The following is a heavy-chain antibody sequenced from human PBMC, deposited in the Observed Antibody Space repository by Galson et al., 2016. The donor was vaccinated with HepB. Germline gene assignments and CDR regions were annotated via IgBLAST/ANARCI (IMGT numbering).Heavy chain of an antibody. CDR3: AREYCSGGSCYSDY. J-gene: IGHJ4*02. D-gene: IGHD2-15*01. V-gene: IGHV1-2*04. CDR2: INSNSGDT. Sequence: SCKASGYTFTGYYMHWVRQAPGQGLEWMGWINSNSGDTNYAQKFQGWVTMTRDTSISTAYMELSRLRSDDTAMYHCAREYCSGGSCYSDYWGQGTLVTVSS. CDR1: GYTFTGYY.